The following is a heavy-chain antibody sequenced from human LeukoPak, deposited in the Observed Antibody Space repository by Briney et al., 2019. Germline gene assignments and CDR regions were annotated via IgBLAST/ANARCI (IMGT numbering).Heavy chain of an antibody. Sequence: ASVKVSCKASGGTFISYAISWVRQAPGQGLEWMGGIIPIFGTANYAQKFQGRVTVTADESTSTAYMELSSLRSEDTAVYYCARNYYGSGSQYYFYYWGQGTLVTVSS. J-gene: IGHJ4*02. CDR2: IIPIFGTA. CDR1: GGTFISYA. V-gene: IGHV1-69*13. CDR3: ARNYYGSGSQYYFYY. D-gene: IGHD3-10*01.